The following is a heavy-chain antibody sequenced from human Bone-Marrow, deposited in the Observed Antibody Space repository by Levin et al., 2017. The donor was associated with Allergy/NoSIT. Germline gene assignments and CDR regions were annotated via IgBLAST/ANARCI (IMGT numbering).Heavy chain of an antibody. D-gene: IGHD3-9*01. Sequence: GGSLRLSCEASGFTFDNYVMTWVRXAXVRGLEWVSTIVASGTDTYYADSVKGRFTVSRDNSKNILYLQMNSLRGDDTALYYCAKDKYDTLGDGFDVWGQGTMVAVSS. J-gene: IGHJ3*01. CDR2: IVASGTDT. CDR3: AKDKYDTLGDGFDV. V-gene: IGHV3-23*01. CDR1: GFTFDNYV.